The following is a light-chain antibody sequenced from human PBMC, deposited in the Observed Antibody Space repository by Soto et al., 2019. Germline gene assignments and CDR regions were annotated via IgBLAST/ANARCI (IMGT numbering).Light chain of an antibody. J-gene: IGKJ1*01. CDR2: DAS. V-gene: IGKV3-20*01. CDR1: QSVSSGY. Sequence: EIVLTQSPGTLSLSPGERATLFCRASQSVSSGYLAWYQQKAGQAPRLLIYDASSRATGIPDRFSGSGSGTDFTLTIVRLEPEDFAVDYCQQYGTSPRTFGQGTKVDI. CDR3: QQYGTSPRT.